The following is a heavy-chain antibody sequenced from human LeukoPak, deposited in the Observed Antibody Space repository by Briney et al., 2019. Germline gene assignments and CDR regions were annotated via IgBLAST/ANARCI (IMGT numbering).Heavy chain of an antibody. J-gene: IGHJ3*02. V-gene: IGHV3-53*01. Sequence: PGGSLRLFCAASGFTVSSNYMNWVRQAPGKGLEWVSVIYSGGSTFYADSVEGRFTISRDNSNNTLYLQMNSLRAEDTAMYYCAREYYDNSGGEDAFDIWGPGTMVTVSS. D-gene: IGHD3-22*01. CDR3: AREYYDNSGGEDAFDI. CDR2: IYSGGST. CDR1: GFTVSSNY.